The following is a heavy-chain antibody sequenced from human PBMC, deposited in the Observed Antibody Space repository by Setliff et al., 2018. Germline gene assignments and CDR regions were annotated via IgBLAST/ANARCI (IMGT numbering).Heavy chain of an antibody. CDR3: AQKHQRASWAFDP. D-gene: IGHD2-2*01. Sequence: GESLKISCKGSGYSFTSYWIGWVRQMPGKGLEWMGIIYPGDSDTRYNPSFKGQVTMSLDRSITTAYLQWDSLKASDTAIYNCAQKHQRASWAFDPWGRGTLVTVSS. CDR2: IYPGDSDT. J-gene: IGHJ5*02. V-gene: IGHV5-51*01. CDR1: GYSFTSYW.